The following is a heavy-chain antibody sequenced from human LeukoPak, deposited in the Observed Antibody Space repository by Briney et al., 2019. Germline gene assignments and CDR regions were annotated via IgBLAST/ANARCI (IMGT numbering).Heavy chain of an antibody. CDR2: ITTSSTYT. CDR3: ARDWRDSSGKFPNDAFDI. D-gene: IGHD3-22*01. V-gene: IGHV3-21*06. CDR1: GFSFSSYN. Sequence: PGGSLRLSCAASGFSFSSYNMNWVRQAPGKVLEWVSSITTSSTYTFYADSVKGRFTISRDNAKNSLYLQMNSLRAEDTAVYYCARDWRDSSGKFPNDAFDIWGQGTMVTVSS. J-gene: IGHJ3*02.